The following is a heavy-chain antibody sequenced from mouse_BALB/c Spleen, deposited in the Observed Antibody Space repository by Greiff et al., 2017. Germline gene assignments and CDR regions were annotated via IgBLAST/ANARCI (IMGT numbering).Heavy chain of an antibody. CDR2: ISYSGST. D-gene: IGHD2-4*01. Sequence: EVKLVESGPGLVKPSQSLSLTCTVTGYSITSDYAWNWIRQFPGNKLEWMGYISYSGSTSYNPSLKSRISITRDTSKNQFFLQLNSVTTEDTATYYCARWTYYDYDGDAMDYWGQGTSVTVSS. CDR3: ARWTYYDYDGDAMDY. J-gene: IGHJ4*01. CDR1: GYSITSDYA. V-gene: IGHV3-2*02.